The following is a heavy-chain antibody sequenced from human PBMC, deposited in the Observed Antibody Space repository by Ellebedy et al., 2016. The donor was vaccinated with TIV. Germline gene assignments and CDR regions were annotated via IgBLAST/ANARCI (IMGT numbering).Heavy chain of an antibody. CDR1: GFTFSNYN. Sequence: GESLKISCVASGFTFSNYNMNWVRQPPGKGLEWVSSIRSTGSDQYYAESARGRFTTSRDNAGNSLYLQMNSLRAEDTAVYYCARLGVIAAAGASGSWGQGTLVIVSS. CDR2: IRSTGSDQ. J-gene: IGHJ5*02. CDR3: ARLGVIAAAGASGS. V-gene: IGHV3-21*04. D-gene: IGHD6-13*01.